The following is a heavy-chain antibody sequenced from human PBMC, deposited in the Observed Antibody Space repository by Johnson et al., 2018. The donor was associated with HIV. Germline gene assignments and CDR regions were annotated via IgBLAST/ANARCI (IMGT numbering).Heavy chain of an antibody. CDR1: GFTFSDYY. J-gene: IGHJ3*02. CDR3: AREEGSDILTRGDAFDI. V-gene: IGHV3-11*01. D-gene: IGHD3-9*01. Sequence: HVQLVESGGGLVKPGVSLRLSCAASGFTFSDYYMSWIRQAPGKGLEWVSYSSSSGDTMYNADSVKGRFTISRDNAKNSLYLQMNSLRAEDTAVYFCAREEGSDILTRGDAFDIWGQGTMVTVSS. CDR2: SSSSGDTM.